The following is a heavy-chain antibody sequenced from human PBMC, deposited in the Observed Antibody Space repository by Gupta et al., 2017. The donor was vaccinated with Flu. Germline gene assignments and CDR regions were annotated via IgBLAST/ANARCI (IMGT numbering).Heavy chain of an antibody. CDR2: IYSGGGT. J-gene: IGHJ3*02. Sequence: EVQLVETGGGLIQPGGSLRLSCAASGFTVSGNSMNWVRQAPGKGLEWVSVIYSGGGTYYADSVRGRFTISRDISKNTLYLLMDSLRVEDTAVYFCARILTRGWFRHDAFDIWGRGTMVSVSS. V-gene: IGHV3-53*02. CDR1: GFTVSGNS. D-gene: IGHD6-19*01. CDR3: ARILTRGWFRHDAFDI.